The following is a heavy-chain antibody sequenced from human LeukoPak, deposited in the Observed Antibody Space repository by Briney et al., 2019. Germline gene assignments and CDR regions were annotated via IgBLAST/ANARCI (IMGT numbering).Heavy chain of an antibody. CDR2: INPNSGGT. D-gene: IGHD4-17*01. CDR3: ARFLEWAVTRDY. V-gene: IGHV1-2*02. J-gene: IGHJ4*02. Sequence: GASVKVSCKASGYTFTGYYMHWVRQAPGQGLEWMGWINPNSGGTNYAQKFQGRVTLTRDTSISTAYMELSRLRSDDTAVYYCARFLEWAVTRDYWGQGTLVTVSS. CDR1: GYTFTGYY.